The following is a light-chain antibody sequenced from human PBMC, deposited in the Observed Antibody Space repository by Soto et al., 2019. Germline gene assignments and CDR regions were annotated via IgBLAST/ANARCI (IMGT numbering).Light chain of an antibody. CDR3: QKYNSDHRT. Sequence: IQMTQSPSSLSASVGDRVTITCRASQGISDYLAWYQQKPGKVPKLLIYAASTLQSGVPSRFSGSGSGTDFTLTISSLQPEDVATYYCQKYNSDHRTFSPGTKVDIK. CDR2: AAS. CDR1: QGISDY. J-gene: IGKJ3*01. V-gene: IGKV1-27*01.